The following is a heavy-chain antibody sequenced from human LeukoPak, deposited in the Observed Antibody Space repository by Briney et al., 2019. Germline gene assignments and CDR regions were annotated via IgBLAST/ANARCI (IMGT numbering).Heavy chain of an antibody. CDR1: GFTFDDYG. CDR3: ARGSLFTMVRGVMGYYYYGMDV. D-gene: IGHD3-10*01. Sequence: GGSLRLSCAASGFTFDDYGMSWVRQAPGKGLEWVANIKQDGSEKYYVDSVKGRFTISRDNAKNSLYLQMNSLRAEDTAVYYCARGSLFTMVRGVMGYYYYGMDVWGQGTTVTVSS. J-gene: IGHJ6*02. V-gene: IGHV3-7*03. CDR2: IKQDGSEK.